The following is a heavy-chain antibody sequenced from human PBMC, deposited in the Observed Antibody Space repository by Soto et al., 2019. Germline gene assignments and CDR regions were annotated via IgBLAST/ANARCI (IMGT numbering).Heavy chain of an antibody. V-gene: IGHV4-59*02. CDR2: MHHTGIS. Sequence: SETLSLTCSFSGDSVTSHYLTWIRQSPEKGLEWIGDMHHTGISHYNPSLKSRLTISVDRSKNQFTLQLSSVTAADTAVYYCARSRNYYDLSPHYYYMDVWGKGTTVTVSS. J-gene: IGHJ6*03. CDR3: ARSRNYYDLSPHYYYMDV. CDR1: GDSVTSHY. D-gene: IGHD3-3*01.